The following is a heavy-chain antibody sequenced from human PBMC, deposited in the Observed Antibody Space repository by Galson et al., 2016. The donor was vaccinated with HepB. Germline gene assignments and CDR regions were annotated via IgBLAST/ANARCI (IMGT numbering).Heavy chain of an antibody. Sequence: SLRLSCAASGFTFGDHVMHWVRQRPGKGLEWVSGISWDSATMGYVDSVKGRFTISRDNAKNSLFLEMNSLRAEDTALYYCAKDMRAGDYARRAFDIWGQGTMVLVSS. CDR2: ISWDSATM. J-gene: IGHJ3*02. CDR1: GFTFGDHV. D-gene: IGHD4-17*01. V-gene: IGHV3-9*01. CDR3: AKDMRAGDYARRAFDI.